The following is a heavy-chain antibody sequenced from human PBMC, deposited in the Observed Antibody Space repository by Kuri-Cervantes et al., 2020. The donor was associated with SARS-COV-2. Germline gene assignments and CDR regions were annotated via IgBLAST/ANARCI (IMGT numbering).Heavy chain of an antibody. D-gene: IGHD4-17*01. V-gene: IGHV1-69*13. J-gene: IGHJ4*02. CDR3: AAVPVTTVTTFDY. CDR2: IIPIFATS. CDR1: GGTFSRYA. Sequence: SVKVSCKASGGTFSRYALNWVRQAPGQGLEWMGGIIPIFATSNYAQKFQGRVTITADESTSTAYMELSSLRSEDTAVYYCAAVPVTTVTTFDYWGQGTLVTVSS.